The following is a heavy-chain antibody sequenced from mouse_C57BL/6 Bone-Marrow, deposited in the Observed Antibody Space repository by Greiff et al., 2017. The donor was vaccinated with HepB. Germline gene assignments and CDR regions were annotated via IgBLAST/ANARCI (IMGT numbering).Heavy chain of an antibody. Sequence: VQLQQSGAELVRPGASVKLSCTASGFTIKDDYMHWVKQRPEQGLEWIGWIDPENGDTEYASKFQGKATITAYTSSNTAYLQLSSLTSEDTAVYYCSRDFLSRDDFDYWGQGTTLTGSS. V-gene: IGHV14-4*01. J-gene: IGHJ2*01. CDR3: SRDFLSRDDFDY. CDR1: GFTIKDDY. D-gene: IGHD1-1*01. CDR2: IDPENGDT.